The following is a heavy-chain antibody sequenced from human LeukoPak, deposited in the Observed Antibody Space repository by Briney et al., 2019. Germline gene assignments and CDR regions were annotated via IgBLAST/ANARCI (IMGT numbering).Heavy chain of an antibody. V-gene: IGHV3-23*01. CDR3: AKDEIVVVPAAPIDY. CDR2: ISGSGGST. Sequence: GSLRLSCAASGFTFSSYAMSWVRQAPGKGLEWVSAISGSGGSTYYADSVKGRFTISRDNSKNTLYLQMNRLRAEDTAVYYCAKDEIVVVPAAPIDYWGQGTLVTVSS. D-gene: IGHD2-2*01. J-gene: IGHJ4*02. CDR1: GFTFSSYA.